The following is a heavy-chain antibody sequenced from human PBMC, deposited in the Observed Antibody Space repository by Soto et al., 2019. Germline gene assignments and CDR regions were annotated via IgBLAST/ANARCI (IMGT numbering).Heavy chain of an antibody. CDR1: GGSISSSNW. Sequence: PSETLSLTCAVSGGSISSSNWWSWVRQPPGKGLEWIGYIYYTGYTNYNPSLKSRVTISVDTSKNQFSLNVSSVTAADTAVYYCARASGNYYVSFDYWGQGALVTVSS. D-gene: IGHD1-26*01. J-gene: IGHJ4*02. V-gene: IGHV4-4*02. CDR3: ARASGNYYVSFDY. CDR2: IYYTGYT.